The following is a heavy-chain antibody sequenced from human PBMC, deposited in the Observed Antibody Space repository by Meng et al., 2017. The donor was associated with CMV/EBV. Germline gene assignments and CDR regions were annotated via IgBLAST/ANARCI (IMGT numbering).Heavy chain of an antibody. V-gene: IGHV3-48*03. Sequence: GESLKISCAASGSTFSSYEMNWVRQAPGKGLEWVSYISSSGSTIYYADSVKGRFTISRDNAKNSLYLQMNSLRAEDTAVYYCARAHDPRGDYEFWSGLPHLNWFDPWGQGTLVTVSS. CDR3: ARAHDPRGDYEFWSGLPHLNWFDP. J-gene: IGHJ5*02. CDR1: GSTFSSYE. D-gene: IGHD3-3*01. CDR2: ISSSGSTI.